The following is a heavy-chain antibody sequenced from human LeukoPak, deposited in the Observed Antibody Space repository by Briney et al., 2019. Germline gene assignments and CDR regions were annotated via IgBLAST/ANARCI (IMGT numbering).Heavy chain of an antibody. CDR1: GFTFSSYA. J-gene: IGHJ4*02. CDR2: ISGSGGST. V-gene: IGHV3-23*01. D-gene: IGHD1-26*01. Sequence: GGSLRLSCAASGFTFSSYAMSWVRQAPGKGLEWVSAISGSGGSTYYADSVKGRFTISRDNSKNTLYLQMNSLRAEDTAVYYCAKDRVGATYFYYFDYWGQGTLVTVSS. CDR3: AKDRVGATYFYYFDY.